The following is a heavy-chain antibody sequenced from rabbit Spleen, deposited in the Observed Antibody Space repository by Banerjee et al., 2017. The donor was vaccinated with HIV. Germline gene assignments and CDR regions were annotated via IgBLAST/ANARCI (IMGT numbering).Heavy chain of an antibody. CDR3: ARDAGTSFSTYGMDL. J-gene: IGHJ6*01. V-gene: IGHV1S40*01. Sequence: QSLEESGGDLVKPGASLTLTCTASGFTFSSNYYMCWVRQAPGKGLEWIGCVGSGATGNTYYASWANGRFTISKPSSTTVTLQMTSLTVADTATYFCARDAGTSFSTYGMDLWGPGTLVTVS. CDR2: VGSGATGNT. D-gene: IGHD8-1*01. CDR1: GFTFSSNYY.